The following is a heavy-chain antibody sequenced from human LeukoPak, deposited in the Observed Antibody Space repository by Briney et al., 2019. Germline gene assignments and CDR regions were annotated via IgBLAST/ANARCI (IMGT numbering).Heavy chain of an antibody. D-gene: IGHD3-22*01. CDR1: GGSTSSYY. V-gene: IGHV4-59*01. CDR3: ARAITMIGDFDY. Sequence: SETLSLTGTVSGGSTSSYYWSWIRQPPGKGVEWIGYIYYSGSTNYNPSLKSRVTISVDTSKNQFSLKLSSVTAADTAVYYCARAITMIGDFDYWGQGTLVTVSS. J-gene: IGHJ4*02. CDR2: IYYSGST.